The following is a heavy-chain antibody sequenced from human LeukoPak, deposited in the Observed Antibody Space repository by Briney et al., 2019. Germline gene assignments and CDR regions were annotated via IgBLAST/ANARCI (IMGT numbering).Heavy chain of an antibody. CDR2: TYYRSKWYN. Sequence: SQTLSLTCAISGDSVSSNSAAWNWIRQSPSRGLEWLGRTYYRSKWYNDYAVSVKSRITINPDTSKNQFSLQLNSVTPEDTAVYYCARAQVRTYYYDSSGYSAFDYWGQGTLVTVSS. J-gene: IGHJ4*02. V-gene: IGHV6-1*01. CDR3: ARAQVRTYYYDSSGYSAFDY. CDR1: GDSVSSNSAA. D-gene: IGHD3-22*01.